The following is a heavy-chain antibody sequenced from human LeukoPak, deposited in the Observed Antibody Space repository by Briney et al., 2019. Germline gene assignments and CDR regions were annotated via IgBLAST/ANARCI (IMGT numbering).Heavy chain of an antibody. J-gene: IGHJ5*02. V-gene: IGHV1-24*01. D-gene: IGHD1-1*01. CDR2: FDPEDGET. Sequence: ASVKVSCKVSGYTLTELSMHWVRQAPGKGLELMGGFDPEDGETIYAQKFQGRVTMTEDTSTDTAYMELSSLRSEDTAVYYCATGGYNWNDVAGWFDPWGQGTLVTVSS. CDR3: ATGGYNWNDVAGWFDP. CDR1: GYTLTELS.